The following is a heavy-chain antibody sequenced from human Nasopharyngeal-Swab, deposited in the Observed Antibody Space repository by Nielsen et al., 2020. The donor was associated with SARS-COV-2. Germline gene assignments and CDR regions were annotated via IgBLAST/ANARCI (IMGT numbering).Heavy chain of an antibody. CDR2: ISSNGGST. D-gene: IGHD2-8*01. J-gene: IGHJ4*02. CDR3: VADEDIVLMVLDY. Sequence: GESLKISCSASGFTFRSYAMHWVRQAPGKGLEYVSAISSNGGSTYYADSVKGRFTISRDNSKNTLYLQMSSLRAEDTAVYYCVADEDIVLMVLDYWGQGTLVTVSS. CDR1: GFTFRSYA. V-gene: IGHV3-64D*06.